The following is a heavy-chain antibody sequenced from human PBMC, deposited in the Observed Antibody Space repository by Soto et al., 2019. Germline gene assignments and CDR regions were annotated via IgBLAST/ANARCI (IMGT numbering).Heavy chain of an antibody. Sequence: SETLYLTSAVSGGSISSGGYSRRWIRQPPGKGLEWIGYMYHSGSTYYNPSLKSRVTISIDRSKNQFSLKLSSVTAADTAVYYCAREVDYGENWFDPWGQGTLVTVSS. CDR2: MYHSGST. D-gene: IGHD4-17*01. V-gene: IGHV4-30-2*01. CDR1: GGSISSGGYS. J-gene: IGHJ5*02. CDR3: AREVDYGENWFDP.